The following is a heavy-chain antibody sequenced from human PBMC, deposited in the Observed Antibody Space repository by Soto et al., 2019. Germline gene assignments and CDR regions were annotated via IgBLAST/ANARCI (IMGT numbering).Heavy chain of an antibody. CDR3: ASEPEVCSSTNCHVDY. Sequence: QVQLVQSGAEVKKPGASVKISCKASGYTFISNYVYWVRQAPGQGLEWMGIINPRGASTSYAQKFQGRVTMTSDTSTSTVYMDLSSLTSDDTAVYYCASEPEVCSSTNCHVDYWGQGALVTVSS. CDR2: INPRGAST. V-gene: IGHV1-46*01. J-gene: IGHJ4*02. CDR1: GYTFISNY. D-gene: IGHD2-2*01.